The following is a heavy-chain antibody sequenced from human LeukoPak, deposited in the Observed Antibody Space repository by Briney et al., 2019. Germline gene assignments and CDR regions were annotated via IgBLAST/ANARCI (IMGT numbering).Heavy chain of an antibody. J-gene: IGHJ5*02. CDR2: INPSGGST. V-gene: IGHV1-46*01. CDR1: GYTFTSYY. D-gene: IGHD3-22*01. CDR3: ARSSGYYPSWFDP. Sequence: ASVKVSCKASGYTFTSYYMHWVRQAPGQGLEWMGIINPSGGSTSYAQKFQGRVTMTTDTSTSTAYMELRSLRSDDTAVYYCARSSGYYPSWFDPWGQGTLVTVSS.